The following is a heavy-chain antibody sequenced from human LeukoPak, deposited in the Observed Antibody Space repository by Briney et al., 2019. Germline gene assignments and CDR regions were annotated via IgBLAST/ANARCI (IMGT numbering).Heavy chain of an antibody. Sequence: GGSLRLSCAAPGFTFSSYAMSWVRQAPGKGLEWVSAISGSGGSTYYADSVKGRFTISRDNSKNTLYLQMNSLRAEDTAVYYCAKGPYDSPAGDYWGQGTLVTVSS. D-gene: IGHD3-22*01. CDR3: AKGPYDSPAGDY. J-gene: IGHJ4*02. V-gene: IGHV3-23*01. CDR2: ISGSGGST. CDR1: GFTFSSYA.